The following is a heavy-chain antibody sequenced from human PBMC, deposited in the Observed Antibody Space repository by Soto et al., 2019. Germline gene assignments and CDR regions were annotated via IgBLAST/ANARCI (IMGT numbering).Heavy chain of an antibody. CDR1: GYTFTSYG. CDR2: ISAYNGNT. Sequence: GASVKVSCKASGYTFTSYGISWVRQAPGQGLEWMGWISAYNGNTNYAQKPQGRVTMTTDTSTSTAYMELRSLRSDDTAVYYCASEWNYASAFDIWGQGTMVTVSS. J-gene: IGHJ3*02. D-gene: IGHD1-7*01. CDR3: ASEWNYASAFDI. V-gene: IGHV1-18*01.